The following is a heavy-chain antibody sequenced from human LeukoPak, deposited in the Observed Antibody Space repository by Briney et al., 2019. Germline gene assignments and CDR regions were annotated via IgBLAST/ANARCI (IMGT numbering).Heavy chain of an antibody. J-gene: IGHJ4*02. V-gene: IGHV3-33*01. CDR1: GFTFSSYG. D-gene: IGHD6-13*01. CDR3: ARDIAAAGIEDY. Sequence: GGSLRLSCAASGFTFSSYGMHWVRQAPGKGLEWVAVIWYDGSNKYYADSVKGRFTISRDNSKNTLYLQMNSLRAEDTAVYYCARDIAAAGIEDYWGQGTLVTVSS. CDR2: IWYDGSNK.